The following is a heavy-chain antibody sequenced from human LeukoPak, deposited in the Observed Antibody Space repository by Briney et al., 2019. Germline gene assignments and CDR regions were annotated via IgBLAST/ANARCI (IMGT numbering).Heavy chain of an antibody. Sequence: PGGSLRLSCVASGLTFSSYSMNWVRQAPGKGLEWISYISSSSSTIYYADSVKGRFTISRDNAKNSLCLQMNSLRAEDTAVYYCASGKGHDFWSGYLSWFDPWGQGTLVTVSS. V-gene: IGHV3-48*04. J-gene: IGHJ5*02. D-gene: IGHD3-3*01. CDR2: ISSSSSTI. CDR1: GLTFSSYS. CDR3: ASGKGHDFWSGYLSWFDP.